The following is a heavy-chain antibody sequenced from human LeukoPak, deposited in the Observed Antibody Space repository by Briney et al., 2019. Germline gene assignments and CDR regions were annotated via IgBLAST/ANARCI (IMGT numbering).Heavy chain of an antibody. D-gene: IGHD3-22*01. V-gene: IGHV1-2*06. Sequence: ASVKVSCKASGYTFTVYYMHWVRQAPGQGLEWMGRINPNSGGTNYAQKFQGRVTMTRDTSISTAYLELNRLRSDDTAVYYCARDPPEDDSSNYWTDYWGQGTLVTVSS. CDR1: GYTFTVYY. CDR2: INPNSGGT. CDR3: ARDPPEDDSSNYWTDY. J-gene: IGHJ4*02.